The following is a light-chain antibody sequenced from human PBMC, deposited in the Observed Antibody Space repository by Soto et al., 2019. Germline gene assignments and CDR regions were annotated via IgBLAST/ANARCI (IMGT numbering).Light chain of an antibody. Sequence: DIQMTQSPSSASASVGDRVTSSCRASQSISSYLNWYQQKPGKAPKILIYAASSLQSGVPSRFSGSGSGTDFTLPLSSLQPEDFETYYGQQSYSNPITFGQGTRLEIK. CDR2: AAS. CDR3: QQSYSNPIT. CDR1: QSISSY. J-gene: IGKJ5*01. V-gene: IGKV1-39*01.